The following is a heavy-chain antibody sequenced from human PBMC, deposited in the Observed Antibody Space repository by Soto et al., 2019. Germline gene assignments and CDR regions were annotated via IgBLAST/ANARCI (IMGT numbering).Heavy chain of an antibody. CDR1: GYSFHTYA. J-gene: IGHJ6*02. CDR2: ISGYNGNT. Sequence: QVQLVQSGAEVKKPGASVNVSCKASGYSFHTYAISWVRQAPGQGLEWVGWISGYNGNTNYAQKFQGRVTLTTDTSTKTAFMERRSLTGDDTAVYYCAREYGMDVWGQGTTVTVSS. V-gene: IGHV1-18*01. CDR3: AREYGMDV.